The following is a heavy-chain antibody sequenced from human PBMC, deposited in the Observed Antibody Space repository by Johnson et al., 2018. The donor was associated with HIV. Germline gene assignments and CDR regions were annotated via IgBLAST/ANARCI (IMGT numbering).Heavy chain of an antibody. Sequence: QVKLVESGGGVVQPGRSLRLSCAASGFTFTTYGMHWVRQAPGKGLEWVAFISYDGSDKSYADSVKGRFTISRDDSNNTLYLQMNSLKIEDTAVYYCTPDLRGSHYRSQAFDIWGQGTMVTVSS. V-gene: IGHV3-30*03. CDR1: GFTFTTYG. J-gene: IGHJ3*02. CDR3: TPDLRGSHYRSQAFDI. CDR2: ISYDGSDK. D-gene: IGHD1-26*01.